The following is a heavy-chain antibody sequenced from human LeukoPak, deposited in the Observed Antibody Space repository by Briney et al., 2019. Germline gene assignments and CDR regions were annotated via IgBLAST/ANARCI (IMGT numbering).Heavy chain of an antibody. CDR1: GGSISSYY. Sequence: SETLSLTCTVSGGSISSYYWSWIRQPAGKGLEWIGRIYTSGSTNYNPSLKSRVTMSVDTSKNQFSLKLSSVTAADTAVYYCARSGVQLWSRAYAFDIWGQGTMVTVSS. CDR2: IYTSGST. J-gene: IGHJ3*02. CDR3: ARSGVQLWSRAYAFDI. D-gene: IGHD5-18*01. V-gene: IGHV4-4*07.